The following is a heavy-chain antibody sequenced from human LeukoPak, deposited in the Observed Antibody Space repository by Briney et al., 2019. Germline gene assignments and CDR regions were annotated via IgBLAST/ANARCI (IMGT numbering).Heavy chain of an antibody. CDR2: ISGSGGST. CDR3: AKCEGVRITMILFDY. CDR1: GFTFSSYA. V-gene: IGHV3-23*01. J-gene: IGHJ4*02. Sequence: GGSLRLSCAASGFTFSSYAMSWVRQAPGKGLEWVSAISGSGGSTYYADSVKGRFTISRDNSKNTLYLQMNSLRAEDTAVYYCAKCEGVRITMILFDYWGQGTLVTVSS. D-gene: IGHD3-22*01.